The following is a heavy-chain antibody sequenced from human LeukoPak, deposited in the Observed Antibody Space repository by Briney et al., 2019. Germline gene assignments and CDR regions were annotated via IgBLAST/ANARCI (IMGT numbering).Heavy chain of an antibody. J-gene: IGHJ4*02. D-gene: IGHD3-3*01. CDR2: ISGSGNGGSI. CDR3: VKDFGRVRGTPDS. V-gene: IGHV3-64D*06. CDR1: GFVFSIYT. Sequence: PGGSLRLSCSASGFVFSIYTMYWVRQAPGKGPEYVSTISGSGNGGSIYYADSVKGRFTISRDDSKSIVYLQMNGLRSEDTAVYYCVKDFGRVRGTPDSGGRGPRVTVSS.